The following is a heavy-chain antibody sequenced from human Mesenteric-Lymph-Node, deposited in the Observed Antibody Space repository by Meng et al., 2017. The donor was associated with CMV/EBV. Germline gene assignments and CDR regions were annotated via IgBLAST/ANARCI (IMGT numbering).Heavy chain of an antibody. Sequence: GESLKISCAASGFTFSSYEMNWVRQAPGKGLEWVSYISSSGSTIYYADSVKGRFTISRDNAKNSLYLQMNSLRAEDTAVYYCARDGAVVVKHLMGYYGMDVWGQGTTVTVSS. D-gene: IGHD3-22*01. J-gene: IGHJ6*02. CDR2: ISSSGSTI. CDR1: GFTFSSYE. V-gene: IGHV3-48*03. CDR3: ARDGAVVVKHLMGYYGMDV.